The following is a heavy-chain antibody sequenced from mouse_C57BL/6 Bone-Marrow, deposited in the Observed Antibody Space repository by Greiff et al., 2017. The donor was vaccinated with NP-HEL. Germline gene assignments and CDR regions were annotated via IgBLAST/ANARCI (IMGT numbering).Heavy chain of an antibody. CDR1: GFSLTSYG. CDR2: IWRGGST. D-gene: IGHD2-3*01. CDR3: AKDGYYFYYFDY. J-gene: IGHJ2*01. V-gene: IGHV2-5*01. Sequence: VQVVASGPGLVQPSQSLSITCTVSGFSLTSYGVHWVRQSPGKGLEWLGVIWRGGSTDYNEAVMSRLSITKDNSKSQVFFKINSLQAYDTAIYYCAKDGYYFYYFDYWGQGTTLTVSS.